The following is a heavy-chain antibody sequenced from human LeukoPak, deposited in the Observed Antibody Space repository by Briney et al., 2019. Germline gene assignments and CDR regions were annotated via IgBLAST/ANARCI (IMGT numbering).Heavy chain of an antibody. J-gene: IGHJ4*02. CDR1: GFTFSSYA. V-gene: IGHV3-23*01. CDR2: ISSRGGST. D-gene: IGHD1-26*01. Sequence: GGSLRLSCAASGFTFSSYAMTWVRQAPGKGLEWVSAISSRGGSTYYADSVKGRFTISRDNSKNTLFLQMNSLRADDTAVYYCARSFGGSYAYFDYRGQGTLVTVSS. CDR3: ARSFGGSYAYFDY.